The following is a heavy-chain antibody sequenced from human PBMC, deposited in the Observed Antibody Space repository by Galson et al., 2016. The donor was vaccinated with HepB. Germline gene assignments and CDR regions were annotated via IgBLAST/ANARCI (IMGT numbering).Heavy chain of an antibody. CDR3: ARRAGDSNGYFFLYYLDY. V-gene: IGHV1-69*06. CDR1: GGTFNSYV. CDR2: ITPIFGSA. D-gene: IGHD3-22*01. J-gene: IGHJ4*02. Sequence: SVKVSCKASGGTFNSYVINWVRQAPGHGLEWMGGITPIFGSATYAQKFQGRVTITAVKSAHTVYMELRSLRSEDTAVYYCARRAGDSNGYFFLYYLDYWGQGAHVTVPS.